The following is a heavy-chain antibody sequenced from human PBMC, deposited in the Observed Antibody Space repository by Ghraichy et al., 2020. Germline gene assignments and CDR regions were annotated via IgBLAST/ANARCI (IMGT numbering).Heavy chain of an antibody. J-gene: IGHJ4*02. Sequence: SVKVSCKASGAPFSKYAISWVRQAPGQGLEWMGGIIPIFSAANYAQKFQGRVTITADESTSTAYMELSSLRSDDTAMYYCATIIAARPRWCQGTPVTVSS. D-gene: IGHD6-6*01. CDR1: GAPFSKYA. CDR2: IIPIFSAA. V-gene: IGHV1-69*13. CDR3: ATIIAARPR.